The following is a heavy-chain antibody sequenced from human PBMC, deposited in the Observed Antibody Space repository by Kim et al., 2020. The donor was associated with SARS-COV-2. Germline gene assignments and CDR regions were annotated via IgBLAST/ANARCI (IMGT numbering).Heavy chain of an antibody. D-gene: IGHD2-2*01. Sequence: GGSLRLSCAASGFTFSSYGMHWVRQAPGKGLEWVAVISYDGSNKYYADSVKGRFTISRDNSKNTLYLQMNSLRAEDTAVYYCAKDQPSAIVVVPAAMSAFDIWGQGTMVTVSS. CDR2: ISYDGSNK. J-gene: IGHJ3*02. CDR3: AKDQPSAIVVVPAAMSAFDI. V-gene: IGHV3-30*18. CDR1: GFTFSSYG.